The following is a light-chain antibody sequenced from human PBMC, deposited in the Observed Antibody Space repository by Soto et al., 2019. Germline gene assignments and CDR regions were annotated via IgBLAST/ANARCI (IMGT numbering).Light chain of an antibody. CDR3: QKLHHFPLT. CDR2: AAP. V-gene: IGKV1-9*01. CDR1: QGISSS. Sequence: DIQLTQSPSFLSASVGDRVTITCRASQGISSSLAWYRQKPGEAPKLLIYAAPTLQSGAPSRFSGSGYGTEFTLTISRLQADDFASYYCQKLHHFPLTFGQGTRLEIK. J-gene: IGKJ5*01.